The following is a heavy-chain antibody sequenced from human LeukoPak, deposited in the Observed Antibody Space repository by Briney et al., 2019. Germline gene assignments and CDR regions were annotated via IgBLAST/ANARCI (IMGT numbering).Heavy chain of an antibody. CDR2: IRSSGSPI. Sequence: GGSLRLSCAASGFTFSGYSMNWVSQAPGKGLEWVSYIRSSGSPIYYADSVKGRFTISRDNAKNSVYLQMNSLRDEDTAVYYCVRDPDALDYWGQGTLVTVSS. J-gene: IGHJ4*02. V-gene: IGHV3-48*02. CDR3: VRDPDALDY. CDR1: GFTFSGYS.